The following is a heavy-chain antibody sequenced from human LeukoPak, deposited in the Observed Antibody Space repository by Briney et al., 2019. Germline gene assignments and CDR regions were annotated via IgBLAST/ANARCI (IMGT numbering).Heavy chain of an antibody. D-gene: IGHD3-9*01. V-gene: IGHV3-15*01. CDR3: TTDRPYYDILTGYLTDY. Sequence: PGGSLRLSCAASGFTFSNAWMSWVRQAPGKGLEWVGRIKSKTDGGTTDYAAPVKGRFTISRDDSKNTLYLQMNSLKTEDTAVYYCTTDRPYYDILTGYLTDYWGQGTLVTVSS. J-gene: IGHJ4*02. CDR2: IKSKTDGGTT. CDR1: GFTFSNAW.